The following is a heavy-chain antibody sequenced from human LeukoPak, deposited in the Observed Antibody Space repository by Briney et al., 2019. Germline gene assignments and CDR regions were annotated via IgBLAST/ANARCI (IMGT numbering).Heavy chain of an antibody. Sequence: GGSPRLSCAASGFTFSSYAMSWVRQAPGKGLEWVSAISGSGGSTYYADSVKGRFTISRDNSKNTLCLQMNSLRAEDTAVYYCAKDLERTSCSYHWGQGTLVTVSS. V-gene: IGHV3-23*01. CDR3: AKDLERTSCSYH. J-gene: IGHJ4*02. D-gene: IGHD2-2*01. CDR1: GFTFSSYA. CDR2: ISGSGGST.